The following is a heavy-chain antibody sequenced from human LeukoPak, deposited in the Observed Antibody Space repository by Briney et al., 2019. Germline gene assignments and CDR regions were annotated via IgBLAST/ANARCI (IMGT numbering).Heavy chain of an antibody. CDR3: ATANSGPDI. CDR2: ISADGSYT. CDR1: GFIFSSYW. D-gene: IGHD1-1*01. V-gene: IGHV3-74*01. J-gene: IGHJ3*02. Sequence: GGSLRLSCAASGFIFSSYWMHWVRQAPGKGLVWVTRISADGSYTLYADSVKGRFTISRDNAKNTLYLQMNSLRAEDTAVYYCATANSGPDIWGQGTTVTVSS.